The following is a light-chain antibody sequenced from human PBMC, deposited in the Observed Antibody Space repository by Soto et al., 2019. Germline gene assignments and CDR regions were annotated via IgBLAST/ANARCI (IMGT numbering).Light chain of an antibody. CDR3: QQYNNWLKWT. Sequence: EIVMTQSPATLSVSPGERATLSCRASQSINSNLAWYQQKTDKGPRLLIYDASTRATGIPARFSGSGSGTNFTLTISCLQFEDFAVYYCQQYNNWLKWTFGQGTKVDIK. V-gene: IGKV3-15*01. J-gene: IGKJ1*01. CDR1: QSINSN. CDR2: DAS.